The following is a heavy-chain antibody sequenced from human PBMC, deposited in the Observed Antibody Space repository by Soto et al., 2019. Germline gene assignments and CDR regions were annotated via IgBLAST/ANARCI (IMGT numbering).Heavy chain of an antibody. CDR2: VFSSVSA. V-gene: IGHV4-4*07. CDR1: GVSVRSYT. D-gene: IGHD2-21*02. J-gene: IGHJ4*02. Sequence: SETLSLTCVVSGVSVRSYTWSWVRQPANKGLEWIGRVFSSVSATYNPSLKSRVSISMDTPENRISLKLDSVTAADAGVYFCARDGMTTGDTWGPGTLVTVSS. CDR3: ARDGMTTGDT.